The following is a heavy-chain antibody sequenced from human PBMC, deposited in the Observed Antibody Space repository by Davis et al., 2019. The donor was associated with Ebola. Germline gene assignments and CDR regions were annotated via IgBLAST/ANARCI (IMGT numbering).Heavy chain of an antibody. Sequence: PSETLSLTCTVSGGSISSSSYYWSWIRQPPGKGLEWIGEINHSGSTNYNPSLKSRVTISVDTSKNQFSLKLSSVTAADTAVYYCARGKGFLEWLPYPFDPWGQGTLVTVSS. V-gene: IGHV4-39*07. J-gene: IGHJ5*02. CDR1: GGSISSSSYY. CDR2: INHSGST. CDR3: ARGKGFLEWLPYPFDP. D-gene: IGHD3-3*01.